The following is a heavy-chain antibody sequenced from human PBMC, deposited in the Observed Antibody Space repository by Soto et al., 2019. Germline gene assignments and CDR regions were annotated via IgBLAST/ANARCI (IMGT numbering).Heavy chain of an antibody. CDR3: ASHGYSSGWQSWEVMWYCDY. D-gene: IGHD6-19*01. Sequence: QVQLVQSGAAVKQPGSSVKVSCKASGGTFSSYTIRWVRQAPGQGLEWMGRIIPILGIANYAQKFQGRVTLTADKSTSTAYMELSRVRSEDTAVYYSASHGYSSGWQSWEVMWYCDYWGQGPLVTVSS. CDR2: IIPILGIA. V-gene: IGHV1-69*02. CDR1: GGTFSSYT. J-gene: IGHJ4*02.